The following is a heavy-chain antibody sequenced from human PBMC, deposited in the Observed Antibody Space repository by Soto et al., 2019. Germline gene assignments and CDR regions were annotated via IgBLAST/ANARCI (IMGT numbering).Heavy chain of an antibody. V-gene: IGHV3-48*02. CDR1: GFTFSDYS. Sequence: LRLSCAASGFTFSDYSMSWVRQAPGRGLEWVSYISPRSGTIYYADSVRGRFTISRDNAKNSLYLQMNSLRDEDTAVYYCARDRDSGSGSYYFDPWGQGTLVTVSS. D-gene: IGHD3-10*01. CDR3: ARDRDSGSGSYYFDP. CDR2: ISPRSGTI. J-gene: IGHJ5*02.